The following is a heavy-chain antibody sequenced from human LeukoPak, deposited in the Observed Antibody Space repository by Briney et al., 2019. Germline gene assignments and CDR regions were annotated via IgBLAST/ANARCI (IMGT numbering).Heavy chain of an antibody. CDR2: ISSSGSTI. CDR3: AREGFSSSSSMYFDY. Sequence: GGSLRLSCAASGFTFSDYYMSWIRQAPGKGLKWVSYISSSGSTIYYADSVKGRFTISRDNAKNSLYLQMNSLRAEDTAVYYCAREGFSSSSSMYFDYWGKGTLVTVSS. V-gene: IGHV3-11*01. CDR1: GFTFSDYY. D-gene: IGHD6-6*01. J-gene: IGHJ4*02.